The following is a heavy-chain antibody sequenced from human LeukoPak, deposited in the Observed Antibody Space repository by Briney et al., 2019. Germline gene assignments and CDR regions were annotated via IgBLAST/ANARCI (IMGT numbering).Heavy chain of an antibody. CDR3: TRLRWGFTYGDDSYYFDY. D-gene: IGHD4-23*01. CDR2: IRSKANNYAT. CDR1: GFTFSGSA. J-gene: IGHJ4*02. V-gene: IGHV3-73*01. Sequence: GGSLKLSCAASGFTFSGSAMHWVRQASGQGLEWVGRIRSKANNYATGYAASVKGRFTISRDDSKNTAYLQMNSLKTEDTAVYYCTRLRWGFTYGDDSYYFDYWGQGTLVTVSS.